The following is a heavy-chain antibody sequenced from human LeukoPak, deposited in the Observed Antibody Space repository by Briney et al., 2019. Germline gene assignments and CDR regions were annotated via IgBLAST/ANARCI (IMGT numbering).Heavy chain of an antibody. Sequence: ASVTVSCKASGYTFIGYHIHWVRQAPGQGLEWMGLINPNNGGTNYAQQFQGRVTMTRDTSISTAYMELSRLISDDTAVYYCARDLLWFGVPKPGPIEYWGQGTLVTVSS. D-gene: IGHD3-10*01. CDR3: ARDLLWFGVPKPGPIEY. J-gene: IGHJ4*02. CDR2: INPNNGGT. CDR1: GYTFIGYH. V-gene: IGHV1-2*02.